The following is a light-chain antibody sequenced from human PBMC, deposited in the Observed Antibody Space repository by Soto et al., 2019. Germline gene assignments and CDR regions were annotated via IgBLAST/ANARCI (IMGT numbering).Light chain of an antibody. Sequence: EIVMTQSPATLSVSPGERATLSCRASQSVSSNLAWYQQKPGQAPRLLIYGAFTRANGIPARFSGSGSGTEFTLTISSLQSEDFAIYYCQQYKNRPPLTFGGGTKVEIK. CDR2: GAF. CDR3: QQYKNRPPLT. J-gene: IGKJ4*01. CDR1: QSVSSN. V-gene: IGKV3-15*01.